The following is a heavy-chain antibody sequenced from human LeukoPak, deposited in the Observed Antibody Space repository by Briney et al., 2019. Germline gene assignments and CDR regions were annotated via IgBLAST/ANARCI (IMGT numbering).Heavy chain of an antibody. D-gene: IGHD3-16*02. V-gene: IGHV1-18*01. Sequence: GASVKVSCKASGYTFTSYGISWVRQAPGQGFEWMGSISPYNGNTNYAQKLQGRVTMTTDTSTSTAYMELRSLRSDDTAVYYCARDQYDYVWGSYRPYFDYWGQGTLVTVSS. CDR1: GYTFTSYG. J-gene: IGHJ4*02. CDR3: ARDQYDYVWGSYRPYFDY. CDR2: ISPYNGNT.